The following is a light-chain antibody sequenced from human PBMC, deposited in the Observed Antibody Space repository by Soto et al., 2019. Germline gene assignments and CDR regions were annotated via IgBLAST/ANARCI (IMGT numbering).Light chain of an antibody. CDR3: QQYVKSPWT. J-gene: IGKJ1*01. CDR1: QILSNNY. CDR2: GAS. V-gene: IGKV3-20*01. Sequence: EIVLTQSPGTLSLSPGERATLSCRASQILSNNYLGWYQQKAGQAPRLLVYGASTRATGSPDRFSGSGSGTDFTLTISRLEPEDFAVYYCQQYVKSPWTFGQGTKVEIK.